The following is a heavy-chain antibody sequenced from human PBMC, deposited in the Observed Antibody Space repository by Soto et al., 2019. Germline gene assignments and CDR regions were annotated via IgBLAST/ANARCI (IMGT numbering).Heavy chain of an antibody. CDR1: GYSFTSYW. J-gene: IGHJ6*02. CDR3: AIIAVAERYYYYYGMDV. CDR2: IDPSDSYT. V-gene: IGHV5-10-1*01. Sequence: GESLKISCKGSGYSFTSYWISWVRQMPGKGLEWMGRIDPSDSYTNYSPSFQGHVTISADKSISTAYLQWSSLKASDTAMYYCAIIAVAERYYYYYGMDVWGQGTTVTVSS. D-gene: IGHD6-19*01.